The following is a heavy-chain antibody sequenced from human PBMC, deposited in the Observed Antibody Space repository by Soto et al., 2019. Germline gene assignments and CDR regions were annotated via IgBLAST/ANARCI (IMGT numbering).Heavy chain of an antibody. Sequence: RASVKVSCKASGYTFTSYGISWVRQAPGQGLEWMGWISAYNGNTNYAQKLQGRVTMTTDTSTSTTYMELRSLRSDDTAVYYCARVLVVPAAIGYYYYYMDVWGKGTTVTVSS. CDR2: ISAYNGNT. D-gene: IGHD2-2*02. V-gene: IGHV1-18*01. CDR3: ARVLVVPAAIGYYYYYMDV. J-gene: IGHJ6*03. CDR1: GYTFTSYG.